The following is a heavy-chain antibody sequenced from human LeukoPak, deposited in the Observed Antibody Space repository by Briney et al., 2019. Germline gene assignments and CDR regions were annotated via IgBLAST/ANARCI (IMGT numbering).Heavy chain of an antibody. CDR1: GGSISSYY. Sequence: SETLSLTCTVSGGSISSYYWSWIRQPPGKGLEWIGYIYYSGSTNYNPSLKSRVTISVDTSKNQFSLKLSSVTAADTAVYYCASRGYSPTSGFQHWGQGTLVTVSS. D-gene: IGHD5-18*01. CDR2: IYYSGST. CDR3: ASRGYSPTSGFQH. V-gene: IGHV4-59*01. J-gene: IGHJ1*01.